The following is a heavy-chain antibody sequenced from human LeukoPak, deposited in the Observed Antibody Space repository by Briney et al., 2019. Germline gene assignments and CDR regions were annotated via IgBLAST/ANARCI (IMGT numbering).Heavy chain of an antibody. J-gene: IGHJ4*02. CDR3: ARSPDGSSAIHY. Sequence: SETLSLTCTVSGGSISSSYWSWIRQPPGKGLEWIGYISYSGSTSYNPSLKSRVTISVDTSKNQFSLNLSSVTAADTAVYYCARSPDGSSAIHYWGQGTMVTVSS. CDR2: ISYSGST. CDR1: GGSISSSY. V-gene: IGHV4-59*08. D-gene: IGHD2-15*01.